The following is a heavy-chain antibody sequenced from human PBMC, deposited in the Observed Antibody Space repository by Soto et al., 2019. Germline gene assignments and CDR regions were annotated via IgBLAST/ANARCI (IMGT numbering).Heavy chain of an antibody. CDR1: GGTFSSYT. CDR3: AREGGYCSSTSCRFDYGMDV. Sequence: QVQLVQSGAEVKKPGSSVKFSCKASGGTFSSYTISWVRQAPGQGLEWMGRIIPILGIANYAQKFQGRVTITADKSTSTAYMELSSLRSEDTAVYYCAREGGYCSSTSCRFDYGMDVWGQGTTVTVSS. V-gene: IGHV1-69*08. J-gene: IGHJ6*02. D-gene: IGHD2-2*01. CDR2: IIPILGIA.